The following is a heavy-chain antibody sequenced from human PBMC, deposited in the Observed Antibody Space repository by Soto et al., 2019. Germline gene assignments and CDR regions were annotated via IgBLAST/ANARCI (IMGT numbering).Heavy chain of an antibody. CDR2: ISARGGSS. Sequence: DVQLLESGGGLVQPGGSLRLSCAASGFSFSSYAMVWVRQAPGKGLGWVAVISARGGSSYFAGSVKGRFTLSRDNSKNVLSLEMNSLRAEDTAIYFCAKGSIEYSASVDNWGQGTLVVVSS. J-gene: IGHJ4*02. D-gene: IGHD5-12*01. V-gene: IGHV3-23*01. CDR1: GFSFSSYA. CDR3: AKGSIEYSASVDN.